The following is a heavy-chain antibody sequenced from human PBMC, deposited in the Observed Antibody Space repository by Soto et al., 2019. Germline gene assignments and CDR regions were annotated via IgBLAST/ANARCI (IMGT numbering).Heavy chain of an antibody. CDR1: GFTFSSYS. D-gene: IGHD6-13*01. CDR2: ISSSSYI. V-gene: IGHV3-21*01. Sequence: GGSLRLSCAASGFTFSSYSMNWVRQAPGQGLEWVSSISSSSYIYYADSVKGRFTISRDNAKNSLYLQMNSLRAEDTAVYYCVRDTSPQLDGAYYYYGMDVWGQGTTVTVSS. J-gene: IGHJ6*01. CDR3: VRDTSPQLDGAYYYYGMDV.